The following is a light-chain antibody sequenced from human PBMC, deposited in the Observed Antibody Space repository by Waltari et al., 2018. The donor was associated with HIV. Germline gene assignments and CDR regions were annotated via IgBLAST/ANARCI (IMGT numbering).Light chain of an antibody. Sequence: DILLTQTPLSLSVTPGQPASIFCKSNQSLLHSDGKTYLFWYLQKPGQPPHLLLYGISNRLSGVPDRFSGSGSGTDFTLKISRVEAEDVGLYYCMQTVQLPPVTFGQGTRLEIK. J-gene: IGKJ5*01. CDR3: MQTVQLPPVT. CDR2: GIS. CDR1: QSLLHSDGKTY. V-gene: IGKV2D-29*01.